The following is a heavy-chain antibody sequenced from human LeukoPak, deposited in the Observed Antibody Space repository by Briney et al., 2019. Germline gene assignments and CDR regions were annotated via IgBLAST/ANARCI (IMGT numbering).Heavy chain of an antibody. V-gene: IGHV3-66*01. J-gene: IGHJ4*02. Sequence: GGSLRLSCAASGFAVSSKYMNWVRQAPGKGLEWVTVIYLDGRADYADSVKGRFTISSDNSKNTVYLQMNSLKDEDTAVYYCARDAETSLANWGQGTLLTVSP. CDR2: IYLDGRA. D-gene: IGHD5-24*01. CDR1: GFAVSSKY. CDR3: ARDAETSLAN.